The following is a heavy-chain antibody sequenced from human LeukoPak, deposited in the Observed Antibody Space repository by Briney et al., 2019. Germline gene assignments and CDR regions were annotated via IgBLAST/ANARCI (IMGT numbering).Heavy chain of an antibody. CDR1: GFTFSSYD. D-gene: IGHD1-26*01. V-gene: IGHV3-13*01. J-gene: IGHJ4*02. CDR2: IDTAGDT. Sequence: PGGSLRLSCAASGFTFSSYDMHWVRQTTGKGLEWVSSIDTAGDTYYPGSVKGRFTISRENAKNSLYLQMNSLRAGDTAVYYCARGSGTYYDFDFWGQGTLVTVSS. CDR3: ARGSGTYYDFDF.